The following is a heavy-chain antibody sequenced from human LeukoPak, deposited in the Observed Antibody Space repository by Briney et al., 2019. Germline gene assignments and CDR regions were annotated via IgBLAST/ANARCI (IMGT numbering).Heavy chain of an antibody. CDR1: GGSTSSGDYS. CDR3: ARVGSDWNDVRYNWFDP. J-gene: IGHJ5*02. V-gene: IGHV4-30-2*01. Sequence: TTSETLSLTCAVSGGSTSSGDYSWSWIRQPPGKGLEWIGYIFQSGSTYYNPSLKSRVTISVDRSKNQFSLKLSSVTAADTAVYYCARVGSDWNDVRYNWFDPWGQGTLVTVSS. CDR2: IFQSGST. D-gene: IGHD1-1*01.